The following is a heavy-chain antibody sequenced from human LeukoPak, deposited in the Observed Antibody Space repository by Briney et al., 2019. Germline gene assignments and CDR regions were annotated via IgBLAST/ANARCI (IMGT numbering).Heavy chain of an antibody. D-gene: IGHD2-15*01. J-gene: IGHJ5*02. CDR3: ARGVVVVVAATPSNWFDP. CDR2: INPNSGGT. Sequence: ASVKVSCKASGYTFTGYYMHWVRQAPGQGLEWMGWINPNSGGTNYAQKFQGRVTMTRDTSISTAYMELSRLRSDDTAVYYCARGVVVVVAATPSNWFDPWGQGTLVTVSS. V-gene: IGHV1-2*02. CDR1: GYTFTGYY.